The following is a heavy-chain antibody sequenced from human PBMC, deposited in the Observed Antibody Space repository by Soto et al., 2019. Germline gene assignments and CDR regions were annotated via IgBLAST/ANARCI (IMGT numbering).Heavy chain of an antibody. Sequence: SETLSLTCGVSGGSLSGATYSWNWIRQPPGKGLEWIGYIFPSGTTYYNPSLKSRVTISIEVYKNQFSLGLRSLTAADTAVYYCARSREFDYWSQGTLVTVSS. CDR2: IFPSGTT. V-gene: IGHV4-30-2*01. CDR3: ARSREFDY. J-gene: IGHJ4*02. CDR1: GGSLSGATYS.